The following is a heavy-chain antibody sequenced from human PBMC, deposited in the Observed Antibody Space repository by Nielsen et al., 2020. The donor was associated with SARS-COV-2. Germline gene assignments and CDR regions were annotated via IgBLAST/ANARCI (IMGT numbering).Heavy chain of an antibody. Sequence: GESLKISCKGSGYSFTSYWISWVRQMPGKGLEWMGRIDPSDSYTNYSPSFQGHVTISADKSISTAYLQWSSLKASDTAMYYCATLGRYYYDSSGYFDAFDIWGQGTMVTVSS. CDR1: GYSFTSYW. V-gene: IGHV5-10-1*01. CDR3: ATLGRYYYDSSGYFDAFDI. J-gene: IGHJ3*02. D-gene: IGHD3-22*01. CDR2: IDPSDSYT.